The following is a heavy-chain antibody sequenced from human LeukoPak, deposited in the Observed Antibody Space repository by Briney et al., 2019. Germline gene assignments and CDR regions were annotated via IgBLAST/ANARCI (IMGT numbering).Heavy chain of an antibody. Sequence: SETLSLTCTVSGGSISSYYWSWIRQPAGKGLEWIGRIYTSASTNYNPSLKSRVTMSVDTSKNQFSLKLSSVTAADTAVYYCARGRKWELLFDYWGQGTLVTVSS. CDR2: IYTSAST. CDR3: ARGRKWELLFDY. CDR1: GGSISSYY. D-gene: IGHD1-26*01. V-gene: IGHV4-4*07. J-gene: IGHJ4*02.